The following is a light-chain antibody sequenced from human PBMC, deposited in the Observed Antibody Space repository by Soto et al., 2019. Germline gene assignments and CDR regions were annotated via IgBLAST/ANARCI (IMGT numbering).Light chain of an antibody. CDR2: VSSDGSH. Sequence: QLVLTQPPSASASLGASVKLTCILSSGHSSNAIVWHQQQPEQGPRYLMKVSSDGSHSKGDGIPDRFSGSSSGAERYLTISSLQSEDEADYYCQTWGTGIWVFGGGTKVTVL. V-gene: IGLV4-69*01. CDR3: QTWGTGIWV. CDR1: SGHSSNA. J-gene: IGLJ3*02.